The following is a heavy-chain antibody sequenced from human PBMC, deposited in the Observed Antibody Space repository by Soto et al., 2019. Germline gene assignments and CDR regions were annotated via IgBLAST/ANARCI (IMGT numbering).Heavy chain of an antibody. CDR2: INPGNGQA. D-gene: IGHD6-13*01. V-gene: IGHV1-3*01. J-gene: IGHJ4*02. CDR1: GYTFTSHA. CDR3: AGEQQAVEVNCCEY. Sequence: QVQLVQSGAEVKKPGASVKISCKASGYTFTSHAIHWVRQAPGQRLEWMGWINPGNGQAEYSQKFQGSVTITRDTSASTAYMEVSTLTSEDTAVYFCAGEQQAVEVNCCEYWGQGTLVTVSA.